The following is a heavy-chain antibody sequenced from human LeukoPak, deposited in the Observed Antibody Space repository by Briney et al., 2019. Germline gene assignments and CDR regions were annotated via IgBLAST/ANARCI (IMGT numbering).Heavy chain of an antibody. J-gene: IGHJ5*02. CDR2: IYYSGST. CDR1: GGSLSRGAYY. V-gene: IGHV4-39*07. D-gene: IGHD6-13*01. CDR3: ARCSAASLDNWFDP. Sequence: SETLSLTCTVSGGSLSRGAYYWGWIRQPPGKGLEWIGSIYYSGSTYYNPSLKSRVTISVDTSKNQFSLKLSSVTAADTAVYYCARCSAASLDNWFDPWGQGTLVTVSS.